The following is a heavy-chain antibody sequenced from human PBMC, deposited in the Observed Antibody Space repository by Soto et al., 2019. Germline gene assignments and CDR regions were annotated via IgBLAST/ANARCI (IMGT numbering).Heavy chain of an antibody. CDR2: ISSSSSTI. CDR1: GCTCSSYS. J-gene: IGHJ4*02. V-gene: IGHV3-48*02. CDR3: ARAPLAAGTYCFDY. D-gene: IGHD6-13*01. Sequence: GRSVKLSCAASGCTCSSYSMNWVRQAPGKGLEWVSYISSSSSTIYYADSVKGRFTISRDNAKNSLYLQMNSLRDEDTAVYYCARAPLAAGTYCFDYWGPGTLVLVS.